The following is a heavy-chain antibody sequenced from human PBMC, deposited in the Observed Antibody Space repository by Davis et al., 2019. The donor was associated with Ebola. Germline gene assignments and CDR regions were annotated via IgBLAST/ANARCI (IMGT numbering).Heavy chain of an antibody. CDR1: GFTFSSYA. Sequence: PGGSLRLSCAASGFTFSSYAMSWVRQAPGKGLEWVSAISGSGGSTYYADSVKGRFTISRDNSKNTLYLQMNSLRGDDTAIYYCAKDTFSGGSRSYDIPYYFDQWGQGTLVTVSS. V-gene: IGHV3-23*01. CDR2: ISGSGGST. D-gene: IGHD3-10*01. J-gene: IGHJ4*02. CDR3: AKDTFSGGSRSYDIPYYFDQ.